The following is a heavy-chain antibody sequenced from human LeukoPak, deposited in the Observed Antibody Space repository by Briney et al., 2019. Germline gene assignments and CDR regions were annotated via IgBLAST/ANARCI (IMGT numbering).Heavy chain of an antibody. CDR1: GGSISSYY. CDR2: IYTSGST. Sequence: SETLSLTCTVSGGSISSYYWSWIRQPAGKGLEWIGRIYTSGSTNYNPSLKSRVTMSVDTSKNQFSLKLSSVTAADTAVYYCARYGSGSYYRHNWFDPWGQGTLVTVSS. CDR3: ARYGSGSYYRHNWFDP. J-gene: IGHJ5*02. D-gene: IGHD3-10*01. V-gene: IGHV4-4*07.